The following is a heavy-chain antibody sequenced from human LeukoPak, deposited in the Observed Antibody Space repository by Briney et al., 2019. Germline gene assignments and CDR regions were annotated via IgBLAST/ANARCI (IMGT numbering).Heavy chain of an antibody. CDR2: ISSSSSTI. CDR1: GFTFSTYS. V-gene: IGHV3-48*02. CDR3: ARASFQRWLQLGGD. D-gene: IGHD5-24*01. Sequence: GGSPRLSCTASGFTFSTYSMNWVRQAPGKGLEWVSYISSSSSTIYYADSAKGRFTISRDNAKNSLYLQMNSLRDEDTAVYYCARASFQRWLQLGGDWGQGALVTVSS. J-gene: IGHJ4*02.